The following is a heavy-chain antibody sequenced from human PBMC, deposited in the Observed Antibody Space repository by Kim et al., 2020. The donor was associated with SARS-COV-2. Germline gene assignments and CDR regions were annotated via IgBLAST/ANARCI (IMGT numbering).Heavy chain of an antibody. CDR1: GFTFSSYE. Sequence: GGSLRLSCAASGFTFSSYEMNWVRQAPGKGLEWVSYISSSGSTIYYADSVKGRFTISRDNAKNSLYLQMNSLRAEDTAVYYCASGRAEYYYDSSDPITEAPNWGQGTLVTVSS. J-gene: IGHJ1*01. CDR2: ISSSGSTI. V-gene: IGHV3-48*03. CDR3: ASGRAEYYYDSSDPITEAPN. D-gene: IGHD3-22*01.